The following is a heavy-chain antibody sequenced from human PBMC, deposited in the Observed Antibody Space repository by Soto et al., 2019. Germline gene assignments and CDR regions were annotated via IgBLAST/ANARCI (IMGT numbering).Heavy chain of an antibody. J-gene: IGHJ6*03. D-gene: IGHD2-2*01. CDR1: GFTFSSYW. CDR2: IKQDGSEK. V-gene: IGHV3-7*01. CDR3: ARVVHYYYYYYMDV. Sequence: PGGSLRLSCAASGFTFSSYWMSWVRQAPGKGLEWVANIKQDGSEKYYVDSVKGRFTISRDNAKNSLYLQMNSLRAEDTAVYYCARVVHYYYYYYMDVWGKGTTVTVSS.